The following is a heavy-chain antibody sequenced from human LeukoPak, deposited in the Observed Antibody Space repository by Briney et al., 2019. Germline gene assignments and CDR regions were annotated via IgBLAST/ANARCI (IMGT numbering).Heavy chain of an antibody. D-gene: IGHD6-6*01. CDR1: GYIFTSYY. CDR2: INPSGGST. Sequence: ASVKVSCKASGYIFTSYYMHWVRQAPGQGLEWMGIINPSGGSTSYAQKFQGRVTMTRDTSTSTVYMELSSLRSEDTAVYYCARDGGLAARYYYYMDVWGKGPTVTVS. CDR3: ARDGGLAARYYYYMDV. J-gene: IGHJ6*03. V-gene: IGHV1-46*01.